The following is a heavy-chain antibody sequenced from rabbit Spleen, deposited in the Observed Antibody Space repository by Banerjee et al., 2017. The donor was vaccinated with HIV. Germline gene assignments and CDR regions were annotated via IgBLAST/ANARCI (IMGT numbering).Heavy chain of an antibody. CDR1: GFSLFMYW. J-gene: IGHJ4*01. D-gene: IGHD3-1*01. CDR2: IYVGDGST. V-gene: IGHV1S42*01. CDR3: ARDKELDIWGYEFNL. Sequence: EESGGGLVKPGGTLTLTCKASGFSLFMYWMCWVRQAPGKGLEWIACIYVGDGSTDYANWVNGRFTISKTSSTVDLKMTSLTAADTATYFCARDKELDIWGYEFNLWGPGTLVTVS.